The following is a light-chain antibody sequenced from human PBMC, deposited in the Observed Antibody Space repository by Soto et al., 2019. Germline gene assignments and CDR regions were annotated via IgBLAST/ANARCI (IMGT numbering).Light chain of an antibody. Sequence: QSALTQPASVSGSPGQSITISCTGTSSDVGTYNLVSWYQQHPGKAPKLMIYEGSKRPSGVSNRLSGSKSGNTASLTISGLQAEDEADYYCCSYAGSRNLVFGGGTKLTVL. CDR2: EGS. CDR3: CSYAGSRNLV. V-gene: IGLV2-23*01. CDR1: SSDVGTYNL. J-gene: IGLJ2*01.